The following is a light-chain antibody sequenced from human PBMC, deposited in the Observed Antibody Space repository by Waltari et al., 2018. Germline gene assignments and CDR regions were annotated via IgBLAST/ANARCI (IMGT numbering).Light chain of an antibody. V-gene: IGKV3-20*01. CDR2: GAS. CDR1: QSVSRA. J-gene: IGKJ1*01. CDR3: QHYVRLPVT. Sequence: EIVLTQSPGTLSLSPGERVTLSCRASQSVSRALAWYQQKPGQAPRLLIYGASSRATGIPDRVSGSGSWTDFSLTISRLEPEDFAVYYCQHYVRLPVTFGQGTKVEIK.